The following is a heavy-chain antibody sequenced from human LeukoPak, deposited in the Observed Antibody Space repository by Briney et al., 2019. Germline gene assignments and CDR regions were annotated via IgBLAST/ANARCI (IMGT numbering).Heavy chain of an antibody. D-gene: IGHD2-2*02. V-gene: IGHV3-20*04. CDR2: INWNGGST. Sequence: GGSLRLSCGAPGFTFSSYGMSWVRQAPGKGLEWVSGINWNGGSTGYADSVKGRFTISRDNAKNSLYLQMNSLRAEDTALYYCARRDIVVVPAAIIGAFDIWGQGTMVTVSS. J-gene: IGHJ3*02. CDR3: ARRDIVVVPAAIIGAFDI. CDR1: GFTFSSYG.